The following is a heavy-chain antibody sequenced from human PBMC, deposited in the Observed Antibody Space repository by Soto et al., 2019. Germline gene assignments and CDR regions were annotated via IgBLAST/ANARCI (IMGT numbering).Heavy chain of an antibody. CDR3: AKNFDPITFGGLITYFDS. J-gene: IGHJ4*02. CDR1: GFTFSSYA. V-gene: IGHV3-23*01. Sequence: PGGSLRLSCAASGFTFSSYAMSWVRQAPGKGLEWVSGISGSGGSTYYVDSVKGRFTISRDNSKNTLYLQMNSLRAEDTAVYYCAKNFDPITFGGLITYFDSWGQGTLVTVSS. D-gene: IGHD3-16*01. CDR2: ISGSGGST.